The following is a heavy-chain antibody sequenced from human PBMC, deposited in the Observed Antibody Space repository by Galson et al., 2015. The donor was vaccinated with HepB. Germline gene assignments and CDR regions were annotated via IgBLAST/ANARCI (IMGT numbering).Heavy chain of an antibody. Sequence: SVKVSCKASGGTFSSYAISWVRQAPGQGLDWMGVIIPIFGTTNYAQKFQGRLTITADESTSTAYMELSSLISEDTAVYYCAREEGFDIWGQGTMVTVSS. J-gene: IGHJ3*02. CDR2: IIPIFGTT. CDR3: AREEGFDI. CDR1: GGTFSSYA. V-gene: IGHV1-69*13.